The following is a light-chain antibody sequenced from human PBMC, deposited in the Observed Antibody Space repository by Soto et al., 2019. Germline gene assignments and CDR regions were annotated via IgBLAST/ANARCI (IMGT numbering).Light chain of an antibody. CDR3: QESYNTLTFT. CDR2: AAS. V-gene: IGKV1-39*01. CDR1: QSISNY. J-gene: IGKJ3*01. Sequence: DIQITQSPSSLSASVGDRVTITCRARQSISNYLNWYQQKPGKAPKLLIFAASNLQSGVPSRFSGSGSGTDFTLTISSLQPEDFATYYCQESYNTLTFTLGPGTKVDIK.